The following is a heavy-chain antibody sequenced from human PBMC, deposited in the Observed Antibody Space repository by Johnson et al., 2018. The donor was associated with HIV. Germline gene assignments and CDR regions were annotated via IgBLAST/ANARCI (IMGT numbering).Heavy chain of an antibody. Sequence: VHLVESGGGLVQPGGSLRLSCAASGFTFSSYAMSWVRQAPGKGLEWVSALSWNSISIRYVDSVKGRFTISRDNAKNSLYLQMNSLRDEDTAVYYCVTADRGSAWGQGTTVTVSS. CDR2: LSWNSISI. CDR3: VTADRGSA. CDR1: GFTFSSYA. D-gene: IGHD1-26*01. V-gene: IGHV3-23*04. J-gene: IGHJ3*01.